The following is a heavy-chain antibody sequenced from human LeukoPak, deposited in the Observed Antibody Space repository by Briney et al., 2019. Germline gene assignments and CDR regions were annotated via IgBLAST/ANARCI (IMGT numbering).Heavy chain of an antibody. D-gene: IGHD3-10*01. CDR2: ISYDGSNK. CDR3: ARGTRPTPSSGRLRRGVDY. CDR1: GFTFSSYG. J-gene: IGHJ4*02. Sequence: GGSLRLSCAASGFTFSSYGMHWVRQAPGKGLEWVAVISYDGSNKYYADSVKGRFTISRDNSKNTLYLQMNSLRAEDTAVYYCARGTRPTPSSGRLRRGVDYWGQGTLVTVSS. V-gene: IGHV3-30*03.